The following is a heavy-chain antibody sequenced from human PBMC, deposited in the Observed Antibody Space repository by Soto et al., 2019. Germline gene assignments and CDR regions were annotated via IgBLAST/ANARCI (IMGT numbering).Heavy chain of an antibody. D-gene: IGHD2-15*01. CDR2: IYYSGST. CDR3: ARGRWPAPSRNFDY. J-gene: IGHJ4*02. Sequence: SETLSLTCTVSGGSISSYYWSWIRQPPGKGLEWIGYIYYSGSTNYNPSLKSRVTISVDTSKNQFSLKLSSVTAADTAVYYCARGRWPAPSRNFDYWGQGTLVTVSS. V-gene: IGHV4-59*01. CDR1: GGSISSYY.